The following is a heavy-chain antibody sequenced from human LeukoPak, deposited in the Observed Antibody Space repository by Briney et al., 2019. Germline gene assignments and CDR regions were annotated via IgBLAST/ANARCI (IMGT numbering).Heavy chain of an antibody. D-gene: IGHD3-22*01. J-gene: IGHJ4*02. CDR1: GFTFSSYG. V-gene: IGHV3-21*01. Sequence: PGGSLRLSCAASGFTFSSYGMHWVRQAPGKGLEWVSSISSSSSYIYYADSVKGRFTISRDNAKNSLYLQMNSLRAEDTAVYYCARDRSDSSDYWGQGTLVTVSS. CDR3: ARDRSDSSDY. CDR2: ISSSSSYI.